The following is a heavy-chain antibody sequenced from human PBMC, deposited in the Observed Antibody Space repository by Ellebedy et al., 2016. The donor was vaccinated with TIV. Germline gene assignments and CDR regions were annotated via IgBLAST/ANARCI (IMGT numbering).Heavy chain of an antibody. Sequence: GESLKISCAASGFTFSGSAMHWVRQASGKGLEWVGRIRSKANSYATAYAASVKGRFTISRDDSKNTAYLQMNSLKTEDTAVYYCTSTLTYYYDSSGSPREGYWGQGTLVTVSS. D-gene: IGHD3-22*01. CDR3: TSTLTYYYDSSGSPREGY. CDR1: GFTFSGSA. V-gene: IGHV3-73*01. CDR2: IRSKANSYAT. J-gene: IGHJ4*02.